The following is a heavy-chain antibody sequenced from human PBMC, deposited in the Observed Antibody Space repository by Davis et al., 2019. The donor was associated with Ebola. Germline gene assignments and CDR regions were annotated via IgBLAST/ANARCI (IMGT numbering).Heavy chain of an antibody. CDR2: VSPDTGFT. V-gene: IGHV1-8*01. CDR1: GYTFSNYD. J-gene: IGHJ3*01. D-gene: IGHD4-23*01. CDR3: AKGGGNKLFDAFDF. Sequence: AASVQVSCKASGYTFSNYDINWVRQAAGQGLEWVGWVSPDTGFTGIAENFQGRVTMTRDTSINTAYMELSSLISEDTAIYYCAKGGGNKLFDAFDFWGQGTMVTVSS.